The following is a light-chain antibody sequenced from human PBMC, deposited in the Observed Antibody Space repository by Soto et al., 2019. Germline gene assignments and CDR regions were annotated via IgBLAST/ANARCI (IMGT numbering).Light chain of an antibody. CDR3: ISYAGSSNV. CDR1: SSDVGSYDY. V-gene: IGLV2-8*01. J-gene: IGLJ1*01. CDR2: EVS. Sequence: QSVLTQPPSASGSPGQSVTISCTGTSSDVGSYDYVSWYQQHPGKAPKLMIYEVSKRPSGVPDRFSGSESGNTASLTVSGLQAEDEADYYCISYAGSSNVFGTGTKVTVL.